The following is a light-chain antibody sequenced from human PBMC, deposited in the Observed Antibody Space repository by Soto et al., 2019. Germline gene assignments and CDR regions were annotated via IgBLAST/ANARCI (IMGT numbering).Light chain of an antibody. V-gene: IGLV2-23*01. J-gene: IGLJ1*01. CDR1: GSDVRTYNL. Sequence: QSALTQPAPVSGCPGESNTISCNVTGSDVRTYNLVSWYQQHPGKVPKLIIYEASKRPSGVSNRFSGSQPGNTASLTVSGLQAEDEADYYCCSYAGDKTEVFGSGTKVTVL. CDR3: CSYAGDKTEV. CDR2: EAS.